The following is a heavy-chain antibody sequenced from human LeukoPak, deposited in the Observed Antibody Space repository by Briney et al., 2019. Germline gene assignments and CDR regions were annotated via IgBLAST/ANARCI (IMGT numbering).Heavy chain of an antibody. Sequence: PSGTLSLTCAVSGGSISSSNWWSWVRQPPGKGLEWIGEIYHSGSTNYNPSLKSRVTISVDTSKNQFSLKLSSVTAADTAVYYCARRGIRYFSLVDAFDIWGQGTMVTVSS. J-gene: IGHJ3*02. CDR1: GGSISSSNW. CDR2: IYHSGST. V-gene: IGHV4-4*02. CDR3: ARRGIRYFSLVDAFDI. D-gene: IGHD3-9*01.